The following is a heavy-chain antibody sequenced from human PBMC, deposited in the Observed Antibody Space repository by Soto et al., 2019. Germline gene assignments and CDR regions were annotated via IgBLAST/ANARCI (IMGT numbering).Heavy chain of an antibody. CDR2: INHSGST. J-gene: IGHJ4*02. V-gene: IGHV4-34*01. Sequence: SSETLSLTCAVYGGSFSGYDWSWIRQPPGKGLEWIGEINHSGSTNYNPSLKSRVTISVDTSKNQFSLKLSSVTAADTAVYYCARRDTAMPKSIDYWGQGTLVTVSS. CDR3: ARRDTAMPKSIDY. D-gene: IGHD5-18*01. CDR1: GGSFSGYD.